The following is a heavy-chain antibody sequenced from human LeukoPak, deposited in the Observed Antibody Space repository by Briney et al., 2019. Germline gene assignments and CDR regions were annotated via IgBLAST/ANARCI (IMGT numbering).Heavy chain of an antibody. Sequence: ASVKVSCKASGYTFTSYGISWVRQAPGQGLEWMGWMNPNSGNTGYAQKFQGRVTITRNTSISTAYMELSSLRSEDTAVYYCARGPSRRGSYLGVYYFDYWGQGTLVTVSS. J-gene: IGHJ4*02. CDR3: ARGPSRRGSYLGVYYFDY. CDR1: GYTFTSYG. CDR2: MNPNSGNT. D-gene: IGHD1-26*01. V-gene: IGHV1-8*03.